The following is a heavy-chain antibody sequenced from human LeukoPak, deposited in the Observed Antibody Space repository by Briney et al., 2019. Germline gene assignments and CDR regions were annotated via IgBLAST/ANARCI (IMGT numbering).Heavy chain of an antibody. CDR3: ARDPVEWELLLDY. D-gene: IGHD1-26*01. CDR2: MNIDGSEK. CDR1: AFTFSNYS. J-gene: IGHJ4*02. V-gene: IGHV3-7*01. Sequence: GGSLRLSRAASAFTFSNYSMGWVLQAPGKRPEWVANMNIDGSEKYYADSVKGRFSISRDNARNSVYLQMASLRVEDTAVYYCARDPVEWELLLDYWGQGTLVTVSS.